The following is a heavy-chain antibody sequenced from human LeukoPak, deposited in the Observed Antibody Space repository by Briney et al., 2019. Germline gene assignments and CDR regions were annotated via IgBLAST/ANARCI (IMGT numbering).Heavy chain of an antibody. Sequence: PGGSLRLSCAASGFNFSSYWMSWVRQAPGKGLEWVANIKQDGSEKYYVASVKGRFTISRDNAKNSLYLQMNSLRAEDTAVYYCARRYFDYWGQGTLATVSS. V-gene: IGHV3-7*01. J-gene: IGHJ4*02. CDR3: ARRYFDY. CDR1: GFNFSSYW. CDR2: IKQDGSEK.